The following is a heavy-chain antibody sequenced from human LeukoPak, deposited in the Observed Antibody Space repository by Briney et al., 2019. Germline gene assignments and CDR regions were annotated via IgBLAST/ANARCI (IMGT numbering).Heavy chain of an antibody. CDR3: AKTFRSGSYPDAFDI. CDR1: GFTFDDYA. CDR2: ISGDGGST. Sequence: GGSLRLSCAASGFTFDDYAMHWVRQAPGKGLEWVSLISGDGGSTYYADSVKGRFTISRDNSKNSLYLQMNSLRTEDTALYYCAKTFRSGSYPDAFDIWGQGTMVTVSS. V-gene: IGHV3-43*02. D-gene: IGHD1-26*01. J-gene: IGHJ3*02.